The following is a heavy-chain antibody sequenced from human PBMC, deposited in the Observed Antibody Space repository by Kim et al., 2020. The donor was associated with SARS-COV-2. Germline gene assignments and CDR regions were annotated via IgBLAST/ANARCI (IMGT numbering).Heavy chain of an antibody. CDR2: ISYDGSNK. V-gene: IGHV3-30*18. D-gene: IGHD3-22*01. CDR3: AKVGGSGYYYVYYFDY. Sequence: GGSLRLSCAASGFTFSSYGMHWVRQAPGKGLEWVAVISYDGSNKYYADSVKGRFTISRDNSKNTLYLQMNSLRAEDTAVYYCAKVGGSGYYYVYYFDYWGQGTLVTVSS. J-gene: IGHJ4*02. CDR1: GFTFSSYG.